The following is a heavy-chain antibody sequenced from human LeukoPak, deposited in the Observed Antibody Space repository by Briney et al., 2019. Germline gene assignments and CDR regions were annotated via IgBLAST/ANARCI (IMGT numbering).Heavy chain of an antibody. V-gene: IGHV3-48*03. CDR2: ISDSGDTI. CDR3: ATLERGY. D-gene: IGHD1-1*01. CDR1: GFIFSSFE. J-gene: IGHJ4*02. Sequence: GGSLRLSCAASGFIFSSFEMNWVRQAPGKGLEWVSYISDSGDTIYYADSVKGRFTISRDNSKNSLYLQMNSLRAEDTAVYYCATLERGYWGQGTLVTVSS.